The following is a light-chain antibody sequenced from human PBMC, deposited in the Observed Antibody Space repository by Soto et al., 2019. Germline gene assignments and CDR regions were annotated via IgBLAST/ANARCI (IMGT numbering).Light chain of an antibody. CDR3: QHYDNWPPRT. J-gene: IGKJ2*01. V-gene: IGKV3-15*01. CDR2: GAS. Sequence: ERAMTQSPATLSVSPGERATLSCRASQSVGGDLAWYQQKPGQAPRLLIYGASSRAPGIPDRFSGSGSGTEFTLTISGLQSEDSAVYYCQHYDNWPPRTFGQGTKVDIK. CDR1: QSVGGD.